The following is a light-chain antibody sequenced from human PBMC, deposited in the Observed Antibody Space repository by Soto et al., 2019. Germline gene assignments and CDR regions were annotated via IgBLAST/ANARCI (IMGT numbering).Light chain of an antibody. CDR3: SSFAGNNNRGV. CDR1: SSDVGGYNY. J-gene: IGLJ1*01. V-gene: IGLV2-8*01. Sequence: QAVVTQPPSASASPGQSVTISCTGTSSDVGGYNYVSWYQQRPGKAPKLMIYEVSQRPSGVPDRFSGSKSGNTATLTVSGLQAEDEADYYCSSFAGNNNRGVFGSGTKLTVL. CDR2: EVS.